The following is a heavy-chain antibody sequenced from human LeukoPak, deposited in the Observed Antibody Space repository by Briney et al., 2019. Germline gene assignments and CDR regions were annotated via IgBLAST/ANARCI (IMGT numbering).Heavy chain of an antibody. CDR3: ARRSFFYGLDV. Sequence: GGSLRLSCAASDFTFSDHWVSWVRQAPGKGLEWVANIKQDGNEKSVVDSVKGRFTISRDNVKNSLHLQMNSLKVEDTAVYFCARRSFFYGLDVWGQGTTVTVSS. CDR2: IKQDGNEK. V-gene: IGHV3-7*01. J-gene: IGHJ6*02. CDR1: DFTFSDHW.